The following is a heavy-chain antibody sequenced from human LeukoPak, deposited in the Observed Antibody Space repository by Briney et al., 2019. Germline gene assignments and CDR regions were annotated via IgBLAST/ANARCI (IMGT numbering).Heavy chain of an antibody. CDR2: IYYSGST. D-gene: IGHD6-19*01. CDR3: ARGDSSGWPLYYYYMDV. V-gene: IGHV4-39*07. CDR1: GGSISSSSYY. Sequence: SETLSLTCTVSGGSISSSSYYWGWIRQPPGKGLEWIGSIYYSGSTYYNPSLKSRVTISVDTSKNQFSLKLSSVTAADTAVYYCARGDSSGWPLYYYYMDVWGKGTTVTVSS. J-gene: IGHJ6*03.